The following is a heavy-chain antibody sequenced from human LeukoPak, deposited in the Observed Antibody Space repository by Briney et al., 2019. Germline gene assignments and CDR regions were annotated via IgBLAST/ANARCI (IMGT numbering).Heavy chain of an antibody. CDR3: AAYPRNFMIVPY. J-gene: IGHJ4*02. Sequence: PSETLSLTCTVSGGSISSGGYYWSWIRQHPGKGLEWIGYIYHSGSTYYNPSLKSRVTISVDRSKNQFSLKLSSVTAADTAVYYCAAYPRNFMIVPYWGQGTLVTVSS. CDR1: GGSISSGGYY. V-gene: IGHV4-30-2*01. D-gene: IGHD3-22*01. CDR2: IYHSGST.